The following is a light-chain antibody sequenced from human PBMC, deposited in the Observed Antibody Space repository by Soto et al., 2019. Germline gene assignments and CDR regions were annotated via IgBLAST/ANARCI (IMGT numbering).Light chain of an antibody. CDR1: QSVSSN. Sequence: EIVMTQSPATLSVSPGERATLSCRASQSVSSNLAWYQQKPGQAPGLLIYEASTRATGIPVRFSGSGSGTDFTLTISSLEPEDFAVYYCQQYANWPLTFGGGTKVDI. CDR3: QQYANWPLT. CDR2: EAS. J-gene: IGKJ4*01. V-gene: IGKV3D-15*01.